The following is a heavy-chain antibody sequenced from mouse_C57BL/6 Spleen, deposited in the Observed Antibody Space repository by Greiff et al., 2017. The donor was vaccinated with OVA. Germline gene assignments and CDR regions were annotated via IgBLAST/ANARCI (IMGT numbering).Heavy chain of an antibody. CDR3: ARTWDERYYYAMDY. V-gene: IGHV1-82*01. J-gene: IGHJ4*01. CDR1: GYAFSRSW. D-gene: IGHD4-1*01. CDR2: IYPGDGDT. Sequence: VQLQESGPELVKPGASVKISCKASGYAFSRSWMNWVKQRPGKGLEWIGRIYPGDGDTNYNGKFKGKATLTADKSSSTAYMQLSSLASEDSAVCFSARTWDERYYYAMDYWGQGTSVTVSS.